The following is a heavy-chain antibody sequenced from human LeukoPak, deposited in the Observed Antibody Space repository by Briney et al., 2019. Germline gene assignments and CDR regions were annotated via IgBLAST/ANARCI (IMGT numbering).Heavy chain of an antibody. J-gene: IGHJ5*02. CDR2: ISAYNGNT. CDR3: ARAREYSYGYGWFDP. V-gene: IGHV1-18*01. D-gene: IGHD5-18*01. CDR1: GYTFTSYG. Sequence: GASAKVSCKASGYTFTSYGISWVRQAPGQGLEWMGWISAYNGNTNYAQKLQGRVTMTTDTSTSTAYMELRSLRSDDTAVYYCARAREYSYGYGWFDPWGQGTLVTVSS.